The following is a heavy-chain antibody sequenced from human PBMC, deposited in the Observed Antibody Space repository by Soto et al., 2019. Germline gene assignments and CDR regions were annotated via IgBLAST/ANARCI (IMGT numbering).Heavy chain of an antibody. J-gene: IGHJ6*03. Sequence: QVQLVQSGAEVKKPGASVKVSWKASGYTFTSYAMHWVRQAPGQRLEWMGWINAGNGNTKYSQKFQGRVTITRDTSASTAYMELSSLRSEDTAVYYCARGWCSGGSCYSQPTPYYYYYMDVWGKGTTVTVSS. CDR1: GYTFTSYA. D-gene: IGHD2-15*01. CDR2: INAGNGNT. CDR3: ARGWCSGGSCYSQPTPYYYYYMDV. V-gene: IGHV1-3*01.